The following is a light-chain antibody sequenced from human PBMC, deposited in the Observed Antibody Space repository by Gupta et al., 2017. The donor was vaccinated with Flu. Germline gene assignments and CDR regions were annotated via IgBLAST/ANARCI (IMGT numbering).Light chain of an antibody. CDR1: RTIDNF. CDR2: AVS. CDR3: QQSFATPYS. Sequence: RSTIPCLARRTIDNFLDWYLQKPGKAPKLLISAVSALQSGVPLRFSGSGSGTNFTLTISSLQQEDLAAYYCQQSFATPYSFGQGT. J-gene: IGKJ2*03. V-gene: IGKV1-39*01.